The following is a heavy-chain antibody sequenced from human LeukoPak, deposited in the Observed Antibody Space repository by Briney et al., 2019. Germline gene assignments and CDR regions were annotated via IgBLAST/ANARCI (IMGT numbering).Heavy chain of an antibody. CDR2: IYYSGST. Sequence: SETLSLTCTVSGGSISSGDYYWSWIRQPPGKGLEWLGYIYYSGSTYYNPSLQSRVTISVDTSKNQFSLKLSSVTAADTAVYYCAREYYDFWSGLFDYWGQGTLVTVSS. CDR3: AREYYDFWSGLFDY. V-gene: IGHV4-30-4*08. J-gene: IGHJ4*02. CDR1: GGSISSGDYY. D-gene: IGHD3-3*01.